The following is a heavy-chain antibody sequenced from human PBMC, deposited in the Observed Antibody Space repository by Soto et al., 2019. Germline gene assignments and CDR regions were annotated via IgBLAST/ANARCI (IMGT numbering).Heavy chain of an antibody. J-gene: IGHJ6*02. CDR3: TRDYFDSSGYDFLYGMDV. CDR1: GFSIGDYA. D-gene: IGHD3-22*01. Sequence: EVQLVESGGGLVKPGRSLRLSCTASGFSIGDYAMSWFRQAPGKGLEWVGFIKIKAYGGTTEYAASVKGRFTISRDDSKIIAYLQMNRLKSEDTAVYYCTRDYFDSSGYDFLYGMDVWGQGTTVTVSS. CDR2: IKIKAYGGTT. V-gene: IGHV3-49*05.